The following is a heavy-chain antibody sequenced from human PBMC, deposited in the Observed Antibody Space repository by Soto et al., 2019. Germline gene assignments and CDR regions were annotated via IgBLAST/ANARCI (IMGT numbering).Heavy chain of an antibody. CDR2: IYYSGST. V-gene: IGHV4-39*01. J-gene: IGHJ6*02. D-gene: IGHD3-3*01. CDR3: ARQVDARGSYYDFWSGYFGGRNYGMDV. CDR1: GGSISSSSYY. Sequence: PSETLSLTCTVSGGSISSSSYYWGWIRQPPGKGLEWIGSIYYSGSTYHNPSLKSRVTISVDTSKNQFSLKLSSVTAADTAVYYCARQVDARGSYYDFWSGYFGGRNYGMDVWGQGTTVTVSS.